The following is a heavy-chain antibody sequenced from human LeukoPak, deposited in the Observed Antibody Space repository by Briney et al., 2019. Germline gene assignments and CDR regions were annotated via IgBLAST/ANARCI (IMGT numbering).Heavy chain of an antibody. Sequence: GASVKVSCRAFGHTLTTYGITWVRQAPGQGLEWMGWISGYNGNTNFAQKFQGRVTMTTDTSTSTAYMELRSLRSDDTAVYYCARDGIAAPGTGYFYYYGMDVWGQGTTVTVFS. CDR3: ARDGIAAPGTGYFYYYGMDV. V-gene: IGHV1-18*01. CDR2: ISGYNGNT. J-gene: IGHJ6*02. D-gene: IGHD6-13*01. CDR1: GHTLTTYG.